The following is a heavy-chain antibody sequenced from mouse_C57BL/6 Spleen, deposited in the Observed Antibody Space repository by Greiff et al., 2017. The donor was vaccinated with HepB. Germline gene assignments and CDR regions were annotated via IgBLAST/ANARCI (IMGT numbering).Heavy chain of an antibody. CDR1: GYTFTSYW. Sequence: QVQLQQPGTELVKPGASVKLSCKASGYTFTSYWMHWVKQRPGQGLEWIGNIFPSNGYTNYNEKFKSKATLTVDKSSSTAYMQLSSLTSEDSTVDYCAGGPYYFDYWGQGTTLTVSS. V-gene: IGHV1-53*01. CDR2: IFPSNGYT. CDR3: AGGPYYFDY. J-gene: IGHJ2*01.